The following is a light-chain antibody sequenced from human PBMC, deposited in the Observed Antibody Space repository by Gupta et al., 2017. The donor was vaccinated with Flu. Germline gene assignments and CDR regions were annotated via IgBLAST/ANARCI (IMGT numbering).Light chain of an antibody. Sequence: DIQMTQYPSTLSASVGDRVTITCRASQSVNSWLGWYQQKPGKAPKLLIYKASSLESGVPSRFSGSGSGTEFTLTISSLQSDDFATYYCQQYNSYSRTFGQGTKVELK. J-gene: IGKJ1*01. CDR3: QQYNSYSRT. V-gene: IGKV1-5*03. CDR2: KAS. CDR1: QSVNSW.